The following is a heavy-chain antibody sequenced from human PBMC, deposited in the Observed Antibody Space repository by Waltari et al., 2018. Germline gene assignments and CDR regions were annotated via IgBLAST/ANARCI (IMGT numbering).Heavy chain of an antibody. Sequence: VQLQESGPGLVKPSETLSLTCAVSGYSISSGYYWGWIRQPPGKGLEWVANIKQDGSEKYYVDSVKGRFTISRDNAKNSLYLQMNSLRAEDTAVYYCARDSGYGGNVGIWGQGTMVTVSS. J-gene: IGHJ3*02. CDR3: ARDSGYGGNVGI. V-gene: IGHV3-7*01. D-gene: IGHD2-15*01. CDR2: IKQDGSEK. CDR1: GYSISSGYY.